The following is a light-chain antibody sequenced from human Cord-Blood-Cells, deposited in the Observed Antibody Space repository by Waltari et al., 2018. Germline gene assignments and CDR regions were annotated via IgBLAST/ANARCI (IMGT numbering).Light chain of an antibody. V-gene: IGLV2-23*01. J-gene: IGLJ3*02. CDR3: CSYAGSSTV. CDR2: EGS. CDR1: SSDDGSYNL. Sequence: QSALTQPASASGSPGQSITISCTGTSSDDGSYNLVPWYQQHPGKAPKLMIYEGSKRPSGVSNRFSGSKSGNTASLTISGLQAEDESDYYCCSYAGSSTVFGGGTKLTVL.